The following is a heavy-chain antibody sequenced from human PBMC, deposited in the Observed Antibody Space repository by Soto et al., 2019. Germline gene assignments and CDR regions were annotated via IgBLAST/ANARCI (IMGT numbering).Heavy chain of an antibody. CDR3: ARARGGYDPFDY. Sequence: SETLSLTCTVSGGSISTYYWNWIRQSAGKGLEWIGRVYISGSTNYHPSLKSRVAMSVDTSKNQFSLKLSSVTAADTAVYYCARARGGYDPFDYWGQGTLVTVSS. CDR2: VYISGST. V-gene: IGHV4-4*07. D-gene: IGHD5-12*01. J-gene: IGHJ4*02. CDR1: GGSISTYY.